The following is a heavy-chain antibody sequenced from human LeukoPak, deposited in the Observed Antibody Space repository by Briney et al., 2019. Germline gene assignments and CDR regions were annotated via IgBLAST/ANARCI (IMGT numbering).Heavy chain of an antibody. J-gene: IGHJ6*02. V-gene: IGHV1-69*04. CDR1: GGTFSSYA. CDR2: IIPILGIA. CDR3: ATIVVVPAAIFHYYYGMDV. D-gene: IGHD2-2*01. Sequence: SVKVSCKASGGTFSSYAISWVRQAPGQGLEWMGRIIPILGIANYAQKFQGRVTITADKSTSTAYMELSSLRSGDTAVYYCATIVVVPAAIFHYYYGMDVWGQGTTVTVSS.